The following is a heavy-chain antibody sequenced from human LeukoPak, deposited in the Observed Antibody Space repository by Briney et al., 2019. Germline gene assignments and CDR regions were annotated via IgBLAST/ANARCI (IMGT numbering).Heavy chain of an antibody. Sequence: SETLSLTCTVCGGSISSYYWSWIRQPAGKGLEWIGRIYTSGSTNYNPSLKSRVTMSVDTSKNQFSLKLSSVTAADTAVYYCARSRSRWGELDYWGQGTLVTVSS. CDR1: GGSISSYY. CDR2: IYTSGST. D-gene: IGHD3-16*01. J-gene: IGHJ4*02. CDR3: ARSRSRWGELDY. V-gene: IGHV4-4*07.